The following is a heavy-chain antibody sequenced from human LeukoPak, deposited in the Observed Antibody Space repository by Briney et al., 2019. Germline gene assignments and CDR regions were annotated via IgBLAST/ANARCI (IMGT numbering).Heavy chain of an antibody. CDR2: IWYDGSNK. V-gene: IGHV3-33*01. CDR3: ARGGIVAAGFDY. J-gene: IGHJ4*02. CDR1: GFTFSSYG. D-gene: IGHD6-19*01. Sequence: RGSLRLSCAASGFTFSSYGMHWVRQAPGKGLEWVAVIWYDGSNKYYADSVKGRFTISRDNSKNTLYLQMNSLRAEDTAVYYCARGGIVAAGFDYWGQGTLVTVSS.